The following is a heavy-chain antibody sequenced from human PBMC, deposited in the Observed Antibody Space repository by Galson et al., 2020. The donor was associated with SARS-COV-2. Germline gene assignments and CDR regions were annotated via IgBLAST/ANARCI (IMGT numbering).Heavy chain of an antibody. V-gene: IGHV3-48*03. Sequence: GGSLRLSCAASGLTFSNTEMNWVRQAPGKGLEWLSYISLSGITIYYADSVKGRFTISRDNAENSLYLQMNSLRAEDTGIYYCATGDVWFESWGQGTLVTVSS. D-gene: IGHD7-27*01. CDR1: GLTFSNTE. J-gene: IGHJ5*01. CDR3: ATGDVWFES. CDR2: ISLSGITI.